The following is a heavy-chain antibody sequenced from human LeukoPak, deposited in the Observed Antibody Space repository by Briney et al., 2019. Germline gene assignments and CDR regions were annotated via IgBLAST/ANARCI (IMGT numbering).Heavy chain of an antibody. CDR1: GFTFSSYA. D-gene: IGHD1-1*01. Sequence: GGSLRLSCAASGFTFSSYAMSWVRQAPGEGLEGVSAISGSGGSTYYADSVKGRFTISRDNSKNTLYLQMNSLRAEDTAVYYCAILDWNDVLYAFDIWGQGTMVTVSS. CDR3: AILDWNDVLYAFDI. CDR2: ISGSGGST. J-gene: IGHJ3*02. V-gene: IGHV3-23*01.